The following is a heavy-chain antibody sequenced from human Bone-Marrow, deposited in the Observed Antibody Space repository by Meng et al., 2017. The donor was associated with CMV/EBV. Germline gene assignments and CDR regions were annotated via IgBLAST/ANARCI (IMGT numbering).Heavy chain of an antibody. J-gene: IGHJ6*02. V-gene: IGHV3-21*01. CDR2: ISSSGSYT. D-gene: IGHD3-22*01. CDR1: EFTISSFG. Sequence: GESLKISCAASEFTISSFGINWVRQAPGKGLEWVSFISSSGSYTYYGDSVKGRFTISRDSSKNTLYLQMNSLRAEDTAVYYCAKEQPYYYDTSGYQVWGMDVWGQGTTVTVSS. CDR3: AKEQPYYYDTSGYQVWGMDV.